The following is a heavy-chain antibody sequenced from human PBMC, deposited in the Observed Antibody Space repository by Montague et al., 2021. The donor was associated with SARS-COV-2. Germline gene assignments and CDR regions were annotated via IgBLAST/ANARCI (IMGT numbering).Heavy chain of an antibody. V-gene: IGHV4-39*01. CDR2: IYYTGST. CDR1: GGSVSSSSYY. CDR3: ARHTTGSGNAFDI. Sequence: SETLSLTCTVSGGSVSSSSYYWGWIRQPPGKGLEWIGSIYYTGSTYYNPSLKSRVTISVDTSKNQFSLKLSSVTAADTAVYYCARHTTGSGNAFDIWGQGTMVTVSS. J-gene: IGHJ3*02. D-gene: IGHD3-10*01.